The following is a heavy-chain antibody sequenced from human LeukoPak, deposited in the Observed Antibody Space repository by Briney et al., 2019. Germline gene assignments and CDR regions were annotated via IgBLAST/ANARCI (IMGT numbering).Heavy chain of an antibody. J-gene: IGHJ4*02. D-gene: IGHD2-15*01. CDR1: GFTFSTYS. V-gene: IGHV3-21*01. Sequence: GGSLRLSCAASGFTFSTYSMNWVRQAPGKGLEWVSSISSSSSYIYYADSVKGRFTISRDNAKNSLYLQMNSLRAEDTAVYYCASSSGGGRLDYWGQGTLVTVSS. CDR2: ISSSSSYI. CDR3: ASSSGGGRLDY.